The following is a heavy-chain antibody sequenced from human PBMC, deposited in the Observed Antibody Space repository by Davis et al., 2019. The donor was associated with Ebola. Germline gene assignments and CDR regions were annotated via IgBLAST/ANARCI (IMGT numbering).Heavy chain of an antibody. V-gene: IGHV4-39*01. CDR2: IYYSGST. CDR1: GGSISSGDYY. CDR3: ARLEDEKAKPLWSGYSPSFDY. D-gene: IGHD3-3*01. J-gene: IGHJ4*02. Sequence: PSETLSLTCTVSGGSISSGDYYWSWIRQPPGKGLEWIGSIYYSGSTYYNPSLKSRVTISVDTSKNQFSLKLSSVTAADTAVYYCARLEDEKAKPLWSGYSPSFDYWGQGTLVTVSS.